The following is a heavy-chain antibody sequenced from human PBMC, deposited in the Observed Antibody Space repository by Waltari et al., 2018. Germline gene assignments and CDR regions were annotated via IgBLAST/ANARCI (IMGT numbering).Heavy chain of an antibody. D-gene: IGHD6-19*01. CDR2: IYYSGST. V-gene: IGHV4-39*07. Sequence: QLQLQESGPGLVKPSETLSLTCTVSGGSISSSSYYWGWIRQPPGKGLEWIGSIYYSGSTDYNPSLKSRVTISVDTSKNQFSLKLSSVTAADTAVYYCARVSVVSGPTSDYWGQGTLVTVSS. CDR1: GGSISSSSYY. CDR3: ARVSVVSGPTSDY. J-gene: IGHJ4*02.